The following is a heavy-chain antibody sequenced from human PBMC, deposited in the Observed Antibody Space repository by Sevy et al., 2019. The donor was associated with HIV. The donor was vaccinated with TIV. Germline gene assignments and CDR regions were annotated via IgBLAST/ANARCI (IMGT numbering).Heavy chain of an antibody. CDR1: GFTFSSYA. CDR3: ARAGATTGFFVWFDP. J-gene: IGHJ5*02. CDR2: ISGIGGST. Sequence: GGSLRLSCAASGFTFSSYAMSWVRQAPGKGLEWVSAISGIGGSTYYADSVKGRFTISRDNAKITLYLQMNSLRAEDTAVYYCARAGATTGFFVWFDPWGQGTLVTVSS. D-gene: IGHD1-26*01. V-gene: IGHV3-23*01.